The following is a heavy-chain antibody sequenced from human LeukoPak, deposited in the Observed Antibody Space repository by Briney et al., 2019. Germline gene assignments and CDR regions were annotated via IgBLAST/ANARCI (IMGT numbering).Heavy chain of an antibody. CDR2: MNPNSGNT. J-gene: IGHJ4*02. CDR3: ARVWAASWTALFDY. Sequence: EASVTVSCKASGYTFTSYDINWVRQATGQGLEWMGWMNPNSGNTGYAQKFQGRVTMTRNTSISTAYMELSSLRSEDTAVYYCARVWAASWTALFDYWGQGTLVTVSS. CDR1: GYTFTSYD. D-gene: IGHD3-16*01. V-gene: IGHV1-8*01.